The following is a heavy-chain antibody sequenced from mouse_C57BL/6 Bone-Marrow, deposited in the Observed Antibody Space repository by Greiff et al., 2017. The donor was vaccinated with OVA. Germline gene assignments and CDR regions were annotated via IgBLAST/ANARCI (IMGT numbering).Heavy chain of an antibody. CDR1: GYTFTSYD. V-gene: IGHV1-85*01. CDR3: AREDYYYGSSLAWFAY. D-gene: IGHD1-1*01. CDR2: IYPRDGST. J-gene: IGHJ3*01. Sequence: SGPELVKPGASVKLSCKASGYTFTSYDINWVKQRPGQGLEWIGWIYPRDGSTKYNEKFKGKATLTVDTSSSTAYMELHSLTSEDSAVYFCAREDYYYGSSLAWFAYWGQGTLVTVSA.